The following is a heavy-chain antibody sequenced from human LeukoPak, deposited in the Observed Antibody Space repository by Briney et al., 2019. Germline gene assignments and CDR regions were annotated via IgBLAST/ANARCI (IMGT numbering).Heavy chain of an antibody. D-gene: IGHD5-18*01. CDR1: GFTFSSYS. Sequence: GGSLRLSCAASGFTFSSYSMNWVRQAPGKGLEWVSSISSSSSYIYYADSVKGRFTISRDNAKNSLYLQMNSLRAEDTAVYYCARDKVDTSSYHYYYMDVWGKGTTVTVSS. V-gene: IGHV3-21*01. CDR2: ISSSSSYI. CDR3: ARDKVDTSSYHYYYMDV. J-gene: IGHJ6*03.